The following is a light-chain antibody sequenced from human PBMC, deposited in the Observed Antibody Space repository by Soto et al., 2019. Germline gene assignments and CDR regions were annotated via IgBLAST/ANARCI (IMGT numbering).Light chain of an antibody. CDR3: QQYNFYSWT. Sequence: DIRMTQSPSTLSASVGDTVTITCRASQSISSWLAGYQKKPGKAHKVLIYRASKLESGVPSRFSGSGSGTEFTLTISILQPEDFATYYCQQYNFYSWTFGKGTKVEIK. V-gene: IGKV1-5*03. CDR1: QSISSW. CDR2: RAS. J-gene: IGKJ1*01.